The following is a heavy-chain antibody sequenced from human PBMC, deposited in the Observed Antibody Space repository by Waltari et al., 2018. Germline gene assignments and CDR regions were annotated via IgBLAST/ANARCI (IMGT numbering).Heavy chain of an antibody. CDR2: IYHSGST. Sequence: QVQLQESGPGLVKPSETLSLTCTVSGYSISSGYYWGWIRQPPGKGLEWIGNIYHSGSTYYNPSLKSRLTISVDTSKNQFSLKLSSVTAADTAVYYCATYSSSWSAFDYWGQGTLVTVSS. CDR3: ATYSSSWSAFDY. V-gene: IGHV4-38-2*02. CDR1: GYSISSGYY. J-gene: IGHJ4*02. D-gene: IGHD6-13*01.